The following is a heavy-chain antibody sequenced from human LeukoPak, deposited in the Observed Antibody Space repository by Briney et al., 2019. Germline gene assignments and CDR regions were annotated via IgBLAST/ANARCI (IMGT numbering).Heavy chain of an antibody. D-gene: IGHD6-19*01. CDR3: ARGKYSSGWYLDF. CDR2: INHVETA. V-gene: IGHV4-34*01. J-gene: IGHJ4*02. Sequence: SETLSLTCAVYGGSFSDYYWTWIRQPPGKGLEWIGEINHVETANYNPSLKSRVAISVDTSKNQFALELRSVTAADTAIYYCARGKYSSGWYLDFWGQGTLVTVSS. CDR1: GGSFSDYY.